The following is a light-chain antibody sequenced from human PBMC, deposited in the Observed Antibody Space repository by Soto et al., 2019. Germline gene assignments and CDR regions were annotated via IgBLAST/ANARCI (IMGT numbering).Light chain of an antibody. CDR1: QSVLYSSNNKND. Sequence: DIVMTQSPDSLAVSLGERATINCKSSQSVLYSSNNKNDLAWYQQKPGQPPKLLIYWASTRESGVPDRFSGSGSGTDFTLTISSLQAEDGAVYYCQQYYSIPYTFGQGTKLEIK. V-gene: IGKV4-1*01. CDR3: QQYYSIPYT. J-gene: IGKJ2*01. CDR2: WAS.